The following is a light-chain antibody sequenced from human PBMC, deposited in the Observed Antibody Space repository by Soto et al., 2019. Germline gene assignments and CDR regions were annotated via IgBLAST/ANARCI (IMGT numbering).Light chain of an antibody. CDR3: CSYAGESTVV. J-gene: IGLJ2*01. CDR2: EGS. Sequence: QSALTQPASVSGSPGQSITISCTGTSSDVGSYDLVSWYQQHPGKAPKLMIYEGSKRPSGVSNRFSGSKSGNTASLTISGLQAEDEADYYCCSYAGESTVVFGGGTKLTVL. V-gene: IGLV2-23*01. CDR1: SSDVGSYDL.